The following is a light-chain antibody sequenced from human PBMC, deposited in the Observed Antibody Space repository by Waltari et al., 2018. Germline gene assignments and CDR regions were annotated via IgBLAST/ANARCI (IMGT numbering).Light chain of an antibody. J-gene: IGLJ1*01. Sequence: QSALTHPPSVSGSPGRSIPISCTGTSIDVGGYIFFPWSQQYPGKAPKLIIYEVTNRPSGVSNRFSGSKSGNTASLTISGLQSEDEADYFCSSYRGSKTLLYVFGTGTTVTVL. CDR3: SSYRGSKTLLYV. CDR2: EVT. CDR1: SIDVGGYIF. V-gene: IGLV2-14*01.